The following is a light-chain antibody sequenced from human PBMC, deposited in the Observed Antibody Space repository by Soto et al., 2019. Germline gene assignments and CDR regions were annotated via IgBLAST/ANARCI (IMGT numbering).Light chain of an antibody. V-gene: IGKV3-15*01. CDR1: QSVSTN. Sequence: ETVMTHSPATLSVSPGEGATLSFSASQSVSTNLAWYQHKPGQAPRLLISGASTRATGLPARFSGSGSGTEFTLTISSLQSEDFAVYYCQQYNNWPGTFGQGTKVDIK. CDR2: GAS. CDR3: QQYNNWPGT. J-gene: IGKJ1*01.